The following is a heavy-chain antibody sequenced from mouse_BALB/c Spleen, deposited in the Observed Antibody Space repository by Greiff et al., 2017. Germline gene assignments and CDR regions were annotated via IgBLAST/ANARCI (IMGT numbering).Heavy chain of an antibody. CDR1: GFTFSNYW. J-gene: IGHJ1*01. D-gene: IGHD2-1*01. CDR3: APYGNWYFDV. V-gene: IGHV6-6*02. CDR2: IRLKSNNYAT. Sequence: EVKVVESGGGLVQPGGSMKLSCVASGFTFSNYWMNWVRQSPEKGLEWVAEIRLKSNNYATHYAESVKGRFTISRDDSKSSVYLQMNNLRAEDTGIYYCAPYGNWYFDVWGAGTTVTVSS.